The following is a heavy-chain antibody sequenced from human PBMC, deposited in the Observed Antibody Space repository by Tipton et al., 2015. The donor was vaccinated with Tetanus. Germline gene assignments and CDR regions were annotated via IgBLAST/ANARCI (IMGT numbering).Heavy chain of an antibody. J-gene: IGHJ4*02. V-gene: IGHV3-9*01. CDR2: ISWNSGDI. Sequence: SLRLSCVVSGFTFEDYAMHWVRQAPGKGLEWVARISWNSGDIDYAESVKGRFTISRDNAKKSLYLQMSSLKIEDTALYYCARDPNRSGWYPAYFDFWGQGTLVTVSS. CDR3: ARDPNRSGWYPAYFDF. CDR1: GFTFEDYA. D-gene: IGHD6-19*01.